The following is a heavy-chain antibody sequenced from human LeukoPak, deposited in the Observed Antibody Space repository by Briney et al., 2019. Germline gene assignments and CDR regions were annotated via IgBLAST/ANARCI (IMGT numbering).Heavy chain of an antibody. V-gene: IGHV3-49*04. D-gene: IGHD6-19*01. Sequence: GGSLRLSCTASGFTFGDYAMSWVREAPGRGLEWGGFIRSKAYGGTTEYAASVKGRFTISRHDSNRLAYQQLDSLKTDDTAVYYCTRGGWEYYFDYWGQGTLVTVSS. CDR3: TRGGWEYYFDY. J-gene: IGHJ4*02. CDR2: IRSKAYGGTT. CDR1: GFTFGDYA.